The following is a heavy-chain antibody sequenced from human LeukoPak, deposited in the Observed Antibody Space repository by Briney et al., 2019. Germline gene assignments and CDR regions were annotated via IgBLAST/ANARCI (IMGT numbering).Heavy chain of an antibody. D-gene: IGHD3-9*01. J-gene: IGHJ3*02. V-gene: IGHV3-30*07. Sequence: GGSLRPSCAASGFTFSSYAMHRVHQAPGKGLEWVAVISYDGSNKYYADSVKGRFTISRDNSKNTLYLQMNSLRAEDTAVYYCARSSRPFEGAFDIWGQGTMVTVSS. CDR2: ISYDGSNK. CDR3: ARSSRPFEGAFDI. CDR1: GFTFSSYA.